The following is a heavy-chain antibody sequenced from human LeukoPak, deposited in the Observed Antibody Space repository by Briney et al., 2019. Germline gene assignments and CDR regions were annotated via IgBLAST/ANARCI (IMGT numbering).Heavy chain of an antibody. D-gene: IGHD1-26*01. CDR2: VSGDGTAT. CDR3: AKDNSYSGSVY. V-gene: IGHV3-23*01. Sequence: GGSLRLSCAASGFTFSSHAMTWVRQAPGKGLEWVSVVSGDGTATYYAGSVKGRFTISRDNSKNTLYLQMNSLRAGDTAVYYCAKDNSYSGSVYWGQGSLVTVSS. CDR1: GFTFSSHA. J-gene: IGHJ4*02.